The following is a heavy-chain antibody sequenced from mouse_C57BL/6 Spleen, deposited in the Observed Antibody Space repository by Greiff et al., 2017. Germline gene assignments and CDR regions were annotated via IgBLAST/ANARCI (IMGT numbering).Heavy chain of an antibody. CDR1: GYTFTSYW. CDR3: ARYRGGSSLYWYFDV. J-gene: IGHJ1*03. Sequence: VQLQQPGAELVKPGASVKLSCKASGYTFTSYWMHWVKQRPGQGLEWIGMIHPNSGSTNYNEKFKSKATLTVDKSSSTAYMQLSSLTSEDSAVYYCARYRGGSSLYWYFDVWGTGTTVTVSS. D-gene: IGHD1-1*01. V-gene: IGHV1-64*01. CDR2: IHPNSGST.